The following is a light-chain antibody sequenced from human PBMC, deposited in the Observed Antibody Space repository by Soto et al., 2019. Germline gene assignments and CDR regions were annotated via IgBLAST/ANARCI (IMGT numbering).Light chain of an antibody. J-gene: IGKJ4*01. CDR2: DAS. CDR1: QSVSSY. CDR3: QQRSNWPT. Sequence: EIVLTQSPATLSLSPGERATLSCRASQSVSSYLAWYQQKPGQSPRLLIYDASNRATSIPARFSGSGSGTDLALTIRSLEPEDFAVYYCQQRSNWPTFGGGTKVEIK. V-gene: IGKV3-11*01.